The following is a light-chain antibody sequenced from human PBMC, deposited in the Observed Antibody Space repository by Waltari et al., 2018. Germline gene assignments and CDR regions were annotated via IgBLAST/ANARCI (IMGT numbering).Light chain of an antibody. CDR1: RGVGSA. CDR3: QQYYDGYS. V-gene: IGKV3-15*01. CDR2: DAS. J-gene: IGKJ2*01. Sequence: EILVTQSPATLSVSPGEGATLSCRASRGVGSALAWYQQKPGQAPRLLILDASARATGIPARFSGSGSGTEFTLSISSLQSEDSAAYYCQQYYDGYSFGQGTKLEIK.